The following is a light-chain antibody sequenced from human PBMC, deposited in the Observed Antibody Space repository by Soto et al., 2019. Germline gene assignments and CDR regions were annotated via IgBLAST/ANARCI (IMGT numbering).Light chain of an antibody. CDR3: QQRSNWPPIT. V-gene: IGKV1-5*01. CDR1: QSIGSW. Sequence: DVQMTQSPSTRAASVGARVTITCRASQSIGSWLAWYQQKPGKAPKLLIYDASSLESGVPSRFSGSGSGTDFTLPISSLEPEDFAVYYCQQRSNWPPITFGQGTRLEIK. J-gene: IGKJ5*01. CDR2: DAS.